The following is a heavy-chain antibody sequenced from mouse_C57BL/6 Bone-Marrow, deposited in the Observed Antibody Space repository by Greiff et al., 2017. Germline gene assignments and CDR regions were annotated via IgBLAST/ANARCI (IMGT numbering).Heavy chain of an antibody. V-gene: IGHV1-81*01. CDR1: GYTFTSYG. CDR3: ARRWLPGDY. D-gene: IGHD2-3*01. CDR2: IYPRSGNT. J-gene: IGHJ2*01. Sequence: VKLQESGAELARPGASVKLSCKASGYTFTSYGISWVKQRTGQGLEWIGEIYPRSGNTYYNEKFKGKATLTADKSSSTAYMELRSLTSEDSAVYFCARRWLPGDYWGQGTTLTVSS.